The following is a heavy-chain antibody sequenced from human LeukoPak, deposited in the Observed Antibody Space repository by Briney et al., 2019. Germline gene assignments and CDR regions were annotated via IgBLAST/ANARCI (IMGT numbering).Heavy chain of an antibody. CDR3: ARSLGATWDAFDI. V-gene: IGHV4-59*01. D-gene: IGHD1-26*01. CDR1: GGSISSYY. CDR2: IYYSGST. Sequence: SETLSLTCTVSGGSISSYYWSWIRQPPGKGLEWIGYIYYSGSTNYNPSLKSRVTISVDTSKNQFSLKLSSVTAADTAVYYCARSLGATWDAFDIWGQGTMVTVSS. J-gene: IGHJ3*02.